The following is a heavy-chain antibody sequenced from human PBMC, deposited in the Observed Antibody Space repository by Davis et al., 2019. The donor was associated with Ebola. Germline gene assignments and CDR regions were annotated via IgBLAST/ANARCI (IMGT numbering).Heavy chain of an antibody. V-gene: IGHV1-2*06. Sequence: ASVKVSCKASGYTFTGYYMHWVRQAPGQGLEWMGRINPNSGGTQYAQKFQGRVTMTRDTSISTAYMELSRLRSDDTAIYYCARGHTYGRWDDWFDPWGQGTLVTVSS. J-gene: IGHJ5*02. D-gene: IGHD1-26*01. CDR2: INPNSGGT. CDR1: GYTFTGYY. CDR3: ARGHTYGRWDDWFDP.